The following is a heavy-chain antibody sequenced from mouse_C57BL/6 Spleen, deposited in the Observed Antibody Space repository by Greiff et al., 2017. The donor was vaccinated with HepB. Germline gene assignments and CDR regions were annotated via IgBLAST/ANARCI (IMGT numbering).Heavy chain of an antibody. D-gene: IGHD1-1*01. CDR1: GFTFSSYA. V-gene: IGHV5-4*01. Sequence: EVKLQESGGGLVKPGGSLKLSCAASGFTFSSYAMSWVRQTPEKRLEWVATISDGGSYTYYPDNVKGRFTISRDNAKNNLYLQMSHLKSEDTAMYYCARDTDYYGSSPWYFDVWGTGTTVTVSS. CDR2: ISDGGSYT. J-gene: IGHJ1*03. CDR3: ARDTDYYGSSPWYFDV.